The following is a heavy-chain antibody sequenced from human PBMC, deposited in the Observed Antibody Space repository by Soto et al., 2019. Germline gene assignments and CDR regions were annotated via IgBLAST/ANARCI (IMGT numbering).Heavy chain of an antibody. V-gene: IGHV1-46*01. D-gene: IGHD3-22*01. Sequence: QGLEWMGIINPSGGSTSCARKFQGRVTLTRDTSTSTVYMELSSLRSEDTAVYYCASLGHANYDVSSGHYVVDYWGHG. J-gene: IGHJ4*01. CDR3: ASLGHANYDVSSGHYVVDY. CDR2: INPSGGST.